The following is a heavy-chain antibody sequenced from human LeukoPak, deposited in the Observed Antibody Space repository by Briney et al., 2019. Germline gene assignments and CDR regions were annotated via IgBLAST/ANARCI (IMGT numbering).Heavy chain of an antibody. J-gene: IGHJ4*02. CDR1: GDSVSSNTAA. Sequence: SQTLSLTCALSGDSVSSNTAAWNWTRQSPSSGLECLGRTYYRSKWYNNYAVSVKSRISINPDTSKNQFSLQLKSVTPEDTAVYYCAREQTGDQNFDYWGQGTLVTVSS. V-gene: IGHV6-1*01. CDR2: TYYRSKWYN. CDR3: AREQTGDQNFDY. D-gene: IGHD7-27*01.